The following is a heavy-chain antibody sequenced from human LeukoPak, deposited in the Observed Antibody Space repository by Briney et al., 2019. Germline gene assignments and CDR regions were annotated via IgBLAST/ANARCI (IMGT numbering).Heavy chain of an antibody. D-gene: IGHD3-3*01. CDR3: AKDVYAFWSGQGYFQH. Sequence: GGSLRLSCAASGFTFSSYAMSWVRQAPGKGLEWVSAISGSGGSTYYADSVKGRFTISRDNSKNTLYLQMNSLRAEDTAVYYCAKDVYAFWSGQGYFQHWGQGTLVTVSS. CDR2: ISGSGGST. CDR1: GFTFSSYA. V-gene: IGHV3-23*01. J-gene: IGHJ1*01.